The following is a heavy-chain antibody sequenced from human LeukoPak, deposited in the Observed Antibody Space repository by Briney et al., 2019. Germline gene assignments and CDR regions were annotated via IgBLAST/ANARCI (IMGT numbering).Heavy chain of an antibody. V-gene: IGHV3-30-3*01. J-gene: IGHJ3*02. CDR1: GFTFSSYD. CDR3: ATHREPPGAHDAFYI. CDR2: ISYGGSNK. Sequence: GGSLRLSCAASGFTFSSYDMHWVRQAPGKGLEWVAVISYGGSNKYYADSVKGRFTISRDNSKNTLYLKMNSLRAEDTAVYYCATHREPPGAHDAFYIWGQGTMVTVSS. D-gene: IGHD1-14*01.